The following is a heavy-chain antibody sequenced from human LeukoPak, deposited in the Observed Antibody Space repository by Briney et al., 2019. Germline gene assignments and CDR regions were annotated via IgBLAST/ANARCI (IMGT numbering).Heavy chain of an antibody. CDR3: ARGRGYDPDAFDI. J-gene: IGHJ3*02. D-gene: IGHD5-12*01. CDR2: IYYSGST. V-gene: IGHV4-31*03. Sequence: SETLSLTCTVSGDSISSGGYYWSWLRQHPGKGLEWIGYIYYSGSTYYNPSLKSRVTISVDTSKNQFSLKLSSVTAADTAVYYCARGRGYDPDAFDIWGQGTMVTVSS. CDR1: GDSISSGGYY.